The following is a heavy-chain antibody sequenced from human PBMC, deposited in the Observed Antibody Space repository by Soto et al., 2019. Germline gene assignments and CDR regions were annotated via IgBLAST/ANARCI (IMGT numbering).Heavy chain of an antibody. J-gene: IGHJ4*02. D-gene: IGHD5-18*01. CDR1: GVTVSSNY. CDR2: IYSGGST. Sequence: GGSLRLSCAASGVTVSSNYMSWVRQAPGKGLEWVSVIYSGGSTYYADSVKGRFTISRDNSKNTLYLQRNSLRAEDTAVYYCARHGYNYGGGYFDYWGQGTLVTVSS. V-gene: IGHV3-66*04. CDR3: ARHGYNYGGGYFDY.